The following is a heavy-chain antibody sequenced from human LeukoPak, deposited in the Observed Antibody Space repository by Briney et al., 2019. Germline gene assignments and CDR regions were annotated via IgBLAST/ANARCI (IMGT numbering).Heavy chain of an antibody. V-gene: IGHV3-23*01. CDR2: ISGSGGTT. CDR3: ARASWVGVTTTYFDY. D-gene: IGHD1-26*01. Sequence: GGSLRLSCAASGFTFSNYAINWVRQGPGKGLEWVSGISGSGGTTYYTDSVKGRFTISRDQSKNTLYLQMNSLRAEDTAVYYSARASWVGVTTTYFDYWGQGTLVTVSS. J-gene: IGHJ4*02. CDR1: GFTFSNYA.